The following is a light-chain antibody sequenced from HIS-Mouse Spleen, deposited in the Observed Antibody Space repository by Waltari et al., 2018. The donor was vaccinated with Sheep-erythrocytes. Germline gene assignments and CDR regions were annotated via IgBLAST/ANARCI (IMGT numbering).Light chain of an antibody. CDR1: SSDVGGYNY. CDR2: DVN. V-gene: IGLV2-11*01. CDR3: CSYAGSYNHV. Sequence: QSALTQPRSVSGSPGQSVTISCTGTSSDVGGYNYVSWYQQHPGKAPKLMIYDVNKRPSGVPERFSGSKSGNTASLTISGLQAEDEADYYCCSYAGSYNHVFATGTKVTVL. J-gene: IGLJ1*01.